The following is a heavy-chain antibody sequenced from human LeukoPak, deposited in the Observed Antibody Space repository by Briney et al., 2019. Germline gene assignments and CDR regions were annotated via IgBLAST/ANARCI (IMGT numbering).Heavy chain of an antibody. CDR1: GGSISLSYYY. Sequence: SETLSLTCSVSGGSISLSYYYWGWIRQPPGKALEWIGSVYYSGTTSYNPSLKSRVTISVDMSKNHFSLRLSSVTAADTAMYYCARGTLYSGWSYYFDYWGQGSQVAVSS. CDR2: VYYSGTT. V-gene: IGHV4-39*07. CDR3: ARGTLYSGWSYYFDY. D-gene: IGHD6-19*01. J-gene: IGHJ4*02.